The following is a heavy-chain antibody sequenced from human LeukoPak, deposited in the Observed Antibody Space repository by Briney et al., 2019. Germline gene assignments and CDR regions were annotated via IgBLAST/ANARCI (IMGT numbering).Heavy chain of an antibody. V-gene: IGHV4-59*01. CDR2: IYYSGST. CDR3: ARSGGYSSSWSI. CDR1: GGSISTYY. J-gene: IGHJ4*02. D-gene: IGHD6-13*01. Sequence: SETLSLTCTVSGGSISTYYWNWIRQPPGKGLEWIGYIYYSGSTNYNPSLKSRVTISVDTSKNQFSLKLNSVTAADTAVYYCARSGGYSSSWSIWGQGTLVTVSS.